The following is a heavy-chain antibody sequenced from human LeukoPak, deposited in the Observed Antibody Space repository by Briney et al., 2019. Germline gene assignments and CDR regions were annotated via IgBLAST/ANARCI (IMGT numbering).Heavy chain of an antibody. CDR1: GFTFSHIW. V-gene: IGHV3-7*01. Sequence: PGGSLRLSCAASGFTFSHIWMSWVRQAPGKGLEWVANINQDGSVRFYIDSVKGRFTISRDNGKNSLYLQMNSLRAEDTALYYCATSDDSSGTDWGQGTLVTVSS. CDR3: ATSDDSSGTD. D-gene: IGHD3-22*01. CDR2: INQDGSVR. J-gene: IGHJ4*02.